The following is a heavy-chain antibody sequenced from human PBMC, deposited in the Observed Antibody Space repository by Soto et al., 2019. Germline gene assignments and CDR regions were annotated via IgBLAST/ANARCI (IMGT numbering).Heavy chain of an antibody. CDR1: GYTFTNYG. CDR2: ISAYNGNT. Sequence: QVQLVQSGAEVKKPGASVKVSCKASGYTFTNYGISWVRQAPGQGLEWMGWISAYNGNTDYAQKLQGRVTMTTDTSTSTAYMELRSLISDDTAVYYCARVGAYCVSTSCPDYWGQGTLVTVSS. J-gene: IGHJ4*02. CDR3: ARVGAYCVSTSCPDY. D-gene: IGHD2-2*01. V-gene: IGHV1-18*01.